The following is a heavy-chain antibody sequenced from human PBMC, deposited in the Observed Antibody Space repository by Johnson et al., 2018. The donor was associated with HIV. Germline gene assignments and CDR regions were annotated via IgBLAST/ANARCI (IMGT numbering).Heavy chain of an antibody. CDR2: IRYDGSHT. V-gene: IGHV3-30*02. CDR3: ARGGFAEGSSSGYYQVDAFDI. Sequence: QMLLVESGGGVVQPGGSLRLSCAASDFMFSSFGMHWVRHTPGKGLEWVAFIRYDGSHTWYADSVKGRFTISRVNSKNTLNLQMNSLRPEDTAVYYCARGGFAEGSSSGYYQVDAFDIWGQGTMVTVSA. J-gene: IGHJ3*02. D-gene: IGHD3-22*01. CDR1: DFMFSSFG.